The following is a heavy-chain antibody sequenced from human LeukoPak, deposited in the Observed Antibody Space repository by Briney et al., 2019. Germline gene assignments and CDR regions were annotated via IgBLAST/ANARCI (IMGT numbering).Heavy chain of an antibody. CDR2: IIPIFGTA. CDR1: GGTFSSYA. CDR3: ARDLHYGGNSGYYYYMDV. J-gene: IGHJ6*03. V-gene: IGHV1-69*05. Sequence: SVKVSCKASGGTFSSYAISWVRQAPGQGLEWMGGIIPIFGTANYAQKFQGRVTITTDESTSTAYMELSSLRSEDTAVYYCARDLHYGGNSGYYYYMDVWGKGTTVTVS. D-gene: IGHD4-23*01.